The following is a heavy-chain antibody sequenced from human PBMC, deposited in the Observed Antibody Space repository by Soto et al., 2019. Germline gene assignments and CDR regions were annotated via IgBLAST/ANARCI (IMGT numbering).Heavy chain of an antibody. V-gene: IGHV4-30-4*01. CDR1: GGSISSGDYY. CDR2: IYYSGST. CDR3: ARGGRVRITMVRGFDP. D-gene: IGHD3-10*01. J-gene: IGHJ5*02. Sequence: QVQLQESGPGLVKPSQTLSLTCTVSGGSISSGDYYWSWIRQPPGKGLEWIGYIYYSGSTYYNPSLKRRVTISVDTYTNQFYLKLSSVSAADTAVYYCARGGRVRITMVRGFDPWGQGTLVTVSS.